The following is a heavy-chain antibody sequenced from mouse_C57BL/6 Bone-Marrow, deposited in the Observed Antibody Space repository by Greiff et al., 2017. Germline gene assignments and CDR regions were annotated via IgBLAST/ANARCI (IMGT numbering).Heavy chain of an antibody. Sequence: EVQLQQSGAELVRPGASVKLSCTASGFNIKDDYMHWVKQRPEQGLEWIGWIDPENGDTESASKFQGKATITADTSSNTAYLQLSSLTSEDTAVYYCTTGGMDYWGQGTSVTVSS. CDR2: IDPENGDT. CDR3: TTGGMDY. V-gene: IGHV14-4*01. J-gene: IGHJ4*01. CDR1: GFNIKDDY.